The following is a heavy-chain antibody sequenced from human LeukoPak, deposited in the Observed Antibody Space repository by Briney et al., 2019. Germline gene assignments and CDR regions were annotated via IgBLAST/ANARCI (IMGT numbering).Heavy chain of an antibody. V-gene: IGHV4-4*02. J-gene: IGHJ4*02. CDR1: GGSISSSNW. Sequence: PSGTLSLTCAVSGGSISSSNWWSWVRQPPGKGLEWIGEIYHSGSTNYKPSLKSRVTVSVDKSKNQFSLKLSSVTAADTAVYYCASRNSGWYYFDYWGQGSVVTVSS. D-gene: IGHD6-19*01. CDR3: ASRNSGWYYFDY. CDR2: IYHSGST.